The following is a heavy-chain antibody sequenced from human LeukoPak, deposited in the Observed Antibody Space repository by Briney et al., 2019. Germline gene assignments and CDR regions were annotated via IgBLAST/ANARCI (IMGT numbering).Heavy chain of an antibody. CDR1: GGSISSYY. J-gene: IGHJ4*02. Sequence: SETLSLTCTVSGGSISSYYWSWIRQPPGKGLEWIGYIYYSGSTNYNPSLKSRVTISVDTSKNQFSLKLSSVTAADTAVYYCARGSTLIRGFDYWGQGTLVTVSS. CDR2: IYYSGST. V-gene: IGHV4-59*01. D-gene: IGHD3-10*01. CDR3: ARGSTLIRGFDY.